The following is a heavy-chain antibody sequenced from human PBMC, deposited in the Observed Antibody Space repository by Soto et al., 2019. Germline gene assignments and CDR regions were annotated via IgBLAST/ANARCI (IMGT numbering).Heavy chain of an antibody. V-gene: IGHV4-34*01. CDR1: GGSFSGYY. D-gene: IGHD5-12*01. J-gene: IGHJ5*02. Sequence: SETLSLTCAVYGGSFSGYYWSWIRQPPGKGLEWIGEINHSGSTNYNPSLKSRVTISVGTSKNQFSLKLSSVTAADTAVYYCARTKWLRSNWFDPWGQGTLVTVSS. CDR2: INHSGST. CDR3: ARTKWLRSNWFDP.